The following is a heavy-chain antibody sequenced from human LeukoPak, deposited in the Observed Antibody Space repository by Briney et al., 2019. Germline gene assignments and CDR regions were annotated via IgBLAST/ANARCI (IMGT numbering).Heavy chain of an antibody. CDR1: GFTFSTYG. V-gene: IGHV3-30*02. Sequence: GGSLRLSCAASGFTFSTYGMHWVRQAPGKGLEWVTFIFYDGSQKFYADSVKGRFTISKNISQSTLYLQMNSLRADGTAVYYCAKQGAYTTPDHSDYWGQGTLVTVSS. CDR2: IFYDGSQK. CDR3: AKQGAYTTPDHSDY. J-gene: IGHJ4*02. D-gene: IGHD2-2*02.